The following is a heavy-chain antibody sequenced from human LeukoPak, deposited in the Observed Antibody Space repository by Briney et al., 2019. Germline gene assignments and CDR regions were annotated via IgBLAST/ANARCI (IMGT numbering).Heavy chain of an antibody. Sequence: PSETLSLTCTVSGGSISSYYWSWIRQPPGKGLEWIGYIYYSGSTNYNPSLKSRVTISVDTSKNQLSLKLSSVTAADTAVYYCARGYNYGPYYYYYYMDVWGKGTTVTVSS. CDR1: GGSISSYY. J-gene: IGHJ6*03. CDR3: ARGYNYGPYYYYYYMDV. D-gene: IGHD5-18*01. CDR2: IYYSGST. V-gene: IGHV4-59*01.